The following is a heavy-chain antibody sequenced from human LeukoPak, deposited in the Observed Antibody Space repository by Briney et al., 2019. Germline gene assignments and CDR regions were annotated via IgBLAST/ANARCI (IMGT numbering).Heavy chain of an antibody. CDR2: ISSNGSTI. Sequence: GGSLRLSCAASGFTFSDYYMSWIRQAPGKGLEWVSYISSNGSTIYYADSVKGRFTISRDNAKNSLYLQMNSLRAEDTAVYYCARVPKDTAMNAYYFDYWGQGTLVTVSS. CDR3: ARVPKDTAMNAYYFDY. V-gene: IGHV3-11*01. D-gene: IGHD5-18*01. CDR1: GFTFSDYY. J-gene: IGHJ4*02.